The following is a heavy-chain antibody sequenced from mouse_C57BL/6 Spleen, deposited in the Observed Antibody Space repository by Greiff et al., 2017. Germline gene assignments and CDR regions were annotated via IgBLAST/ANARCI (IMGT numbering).Heavy chain of an antibody. CDR3: ARDYGSSYGEVGYYAMDY. Sequence: EVKVVESGGGLVKPGGSLKLSCAASGFTFSDYGMHWVRQAPEKGLEWVAYISSGSSTIYYADTVKGRVTISRDNAKNTLFLQMTSLRSEDTAMYYCARDYGSSYGEVGYYAMDYWGQGTSVTVSS. V-gene: IGHV5-17*01. D-gene: IGHD1-1*01. J-gene: IGHJ4*01. CDR2: ISSGSSTI. CDR1: GFTFSDYG.